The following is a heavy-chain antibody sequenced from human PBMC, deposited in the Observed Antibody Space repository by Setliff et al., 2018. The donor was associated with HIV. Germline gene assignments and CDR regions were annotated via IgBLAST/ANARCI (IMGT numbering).Heavy chain of an antibody. CDR2: ISSSSNTI. V-gene: IGHV3-48*01. CDR1: GFTFSSYS. Sequence: PGGSLRLSCAASGFTFSSYSMNWVRQAPGKGLEWVSYISSSSNTIDYADSVKGRFTISRDNAKNSLYLQMNSLRAEDTAVYYCAGGTFHGFDYWGQGTLVTVSS. CDR3: AGGTFHGFDY. J-gene: IGHJ4*02. D-gene: IGHD3-16*01.